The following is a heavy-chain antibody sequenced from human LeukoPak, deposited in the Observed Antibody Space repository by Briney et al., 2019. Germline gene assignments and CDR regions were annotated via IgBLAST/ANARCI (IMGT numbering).Heavy chain of an antibody. V-gene: IGHV3-23*01. Sequence: PGGSLRLSCAASGFTFSSYAMSWVRQAPGKGLEWVSVISGSGGSTYYADSVKGRFTISRDNSKNTLYLQMNSLRAEDTAVYYCAKVRGGGELPSLYYFDYWGQGTLVTVSS. CDR3: AKVRGGGELPSLYYFDY. CDR1: GFTFSSYA. D-gene: IGHD1-26*01. J-gene: IGHJ4*02. CDR2: ISGSGGST.